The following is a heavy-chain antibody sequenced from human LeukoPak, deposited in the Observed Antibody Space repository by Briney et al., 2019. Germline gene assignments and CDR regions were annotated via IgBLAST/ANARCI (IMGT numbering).Heavy chain of an antibody. CDR1: GFTVSSNY. D-gene: IGHD6-13*01. J-gene: IGHJ4*02. CDR3: AREGASSSFGY. CDR2: LYSGGNT. Sequence: SGGSLRLSCVVSGFTVSSNYMSWVRQAPGKGLEWVSVLYSGGNTYHADSVKGRFTISRDNSKNTLYLQTNSLRAEDTAVYYCAREGASSSFGYWGQGTLVTVSS. V-gene: IGHV3-53*01.